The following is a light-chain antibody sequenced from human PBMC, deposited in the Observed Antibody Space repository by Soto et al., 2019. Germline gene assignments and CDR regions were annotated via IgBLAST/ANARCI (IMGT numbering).Light chain of an antibody. V-gene: IGLV2-14*01. Sequence: QSVLTQPAPVSGSPGQSITISCTGTSSDVGGYNYVSWYQQHPGKAPKLMIYEVSNRPSGVSNRFSGSKSGNTASLTISGLHAEDEADYYCSSYTSSSTRVFGTGTKVTVL. CDR1: SSDVGGYNY. J-gene: IGLJ1*01. CDR2: EVS. CDR3: SSYTSSSTRV.